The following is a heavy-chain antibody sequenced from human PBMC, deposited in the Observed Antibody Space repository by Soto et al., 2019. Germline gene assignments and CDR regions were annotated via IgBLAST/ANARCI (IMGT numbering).Heavy chain of an antibody. CDR2: IIPIFCTA. J-gene: IGHJ4*02. D-gene: IGHD6-13*01. CDR1: GGTFSGYA. Sequence: GASVKVSCKASGGTFSGYAISWVRQAPGQVLEWMGGIIPIFCTANYAQKFQGRVTITADESTSTAYMELSSLRSEDTAVYYCAANSRQQLVLDYWGQGTLVTVSS. V-gene: IGHV1-69*13. CDR3: AANSRQQLVLDY.